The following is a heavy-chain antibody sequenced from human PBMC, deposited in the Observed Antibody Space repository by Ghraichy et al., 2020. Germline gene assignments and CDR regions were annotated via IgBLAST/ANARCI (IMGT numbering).Heavy chain of an antibody. D-gene: IGHD2-2*01. CDR3: ARVGIPAASTPFDY. CDR2: INHSGST. J-gene: IGHJ4*02. V-gene: IGHV4-34*01. CDR1: GGSFSGYY. Sequence: SETLSLTCAVYGGSFSGYYWSWIRQPPGKGLEWIGEINHSGSTNYNPSLKSRVTISVDTSKNQFSLKLSSVTAADTAVYYCARVGIPAASTPFDYWGQGTLVTVSS.